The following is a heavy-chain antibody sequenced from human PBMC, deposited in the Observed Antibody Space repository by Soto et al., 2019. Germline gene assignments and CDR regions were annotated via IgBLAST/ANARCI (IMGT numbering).Heavy chain of an antibody. CDR1: GFTFSSYA. Sequence: GGSLRLSCAASGFTFSSYAMSWVRQAPGKGLEWVSAISGSGGSTYYADSVKGRFTISRDNSKNTLYLQMNSLRAEDTAVYYCAKSRAQYGKSGYDFRGYWGQGTLVTVFS. D-gene: IGHD5-12*01. J-gene: IGHJ4*02. CDR2: ISGSGGST. V-gene: IGHV3-23*01. CDR3: AKSRAQYGKSGYDFRGY.